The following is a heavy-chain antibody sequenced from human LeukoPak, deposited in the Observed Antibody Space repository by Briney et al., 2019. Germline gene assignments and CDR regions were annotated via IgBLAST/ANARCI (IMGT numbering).Heavy chain of an antibody. CDR3: VRQTSILTYQDWFDP. J-gene: IGHJ5*02. CDR1: GYTFTGNY. Sequence: ASVKVSCKASGYTFTGNYMHWVRQAPGQGLEWMGWINPNSGDTNYAQNFQGGVTMTRDTSISTAYMELSRLRSDDTAVYYCVRQTSILTYQDWFDPWGQGTLVTASS. D-gene: IGHD2-2*02. V-gene: IGHV1-2*02. CDR2: INPNSGDT.